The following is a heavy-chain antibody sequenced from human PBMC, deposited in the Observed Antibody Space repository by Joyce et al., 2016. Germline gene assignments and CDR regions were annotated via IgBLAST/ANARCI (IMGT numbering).Heavy chain of an antibody. V-gene: IGHV5-51*01. D-gene: IGHD5-24*01. Sequence: DVQLVQSGPEVKKPGESLKISCKVSGYNFASHWIGWVRQLPDKGLQLMGIMYPGDSDTGYSPTFQGQVTISVDKSIHTAYLQWSSLKASDTAMYFCARLEMSADYWGQGTLVTISS. CDR2: MYPGDSDT. CDR3: ARLEMSADY. CDR1: GYNFASHW. J-gene: IGHJ4*02.